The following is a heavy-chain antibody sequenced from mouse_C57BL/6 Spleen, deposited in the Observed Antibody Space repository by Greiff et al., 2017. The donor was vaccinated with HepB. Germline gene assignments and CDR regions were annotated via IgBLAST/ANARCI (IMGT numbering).Heavy chain of an antibody. J-gene: IGHJ3*01. CDR3: ARDYDAWFAY. D-gene: IGHD2-4*01. CDR2: ISSGGSYT. V-gene: IGHV5-6*01. CDR1: GFTFSSYG. Sequence: EVQLVESGGDLVKPGGSLKLSCAASGFTFSSYGMSWVRQTPDKRLEWVATISSGGSYTYYPDSVKGRFTISRDNAKNTLYLQMSSLKSEDTAMYYCARDYDAWFAYWGQGTLVTVSA.